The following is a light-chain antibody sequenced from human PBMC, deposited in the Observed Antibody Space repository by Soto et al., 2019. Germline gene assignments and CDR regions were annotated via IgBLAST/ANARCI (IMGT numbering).Light chain of an antibody. CDR1: SSNIGAGYD. J-gene: IGLJ1*01. CDR3: QSYDSSLGYV. CDR2: GNS. Sequence: QSVLTQPPSVSGAPGQRGTISCTGSSSNIGAGYDVHWYQQLPGTDPKLLIYGNSNRPSGVPDRFSGSKSGTSASLAITGLQAEDEADYYCQSYDSSLGYVFGAGTKLTVL. V-gene: IGLV1-40*01.